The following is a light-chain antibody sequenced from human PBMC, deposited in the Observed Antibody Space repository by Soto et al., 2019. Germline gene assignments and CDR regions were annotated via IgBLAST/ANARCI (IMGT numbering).Light chain of an antibody. Sequence: EIVLTQSPGTLSLSPGDRATLSCRASQSVSSNYFSWYQQKPGQAPSLLIYGASIRATGIPDRFSGSGSGTDFTLTISRLEPEDFAVYFCHQYGSSPRTFGQGTKVEIK. CDR1: QSVSSNY. J-gene: IGKJ1*01. V-gene: IGKV3-20*01. CDR2: GAS. CDR3: HQYGSSPRT.